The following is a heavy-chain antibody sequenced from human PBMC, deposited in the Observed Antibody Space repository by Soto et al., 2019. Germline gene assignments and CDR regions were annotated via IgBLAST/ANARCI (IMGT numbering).Heavy chain of an antibody. V-gene: IGHV1-18*01. CDR1: GYTFTSYG. D-gene: IGHD3-10*02. CDR2: ISAYNGNT. J-gene: IGHJ5*02. CDR3: ARDEPLYYYVWAGDGVSCFDP. Sequence: GASVKVSCKASGYTFTSYGISWVRQAPGQGLEWMGWISAYNGNTNYAQKLQGRVTMTTDTSTSTAYMELRSLRSDDTAVYYCARDEPLYYYVWAGDGVSCFDPWGRGTRVTVS.